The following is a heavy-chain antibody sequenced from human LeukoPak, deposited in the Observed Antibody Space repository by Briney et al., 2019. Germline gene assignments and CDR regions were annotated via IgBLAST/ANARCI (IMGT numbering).Heavy chain of an antibody. Sequence: GGSLRLSCAASGFTFSSYSMNWVRQAPGKGLEWVSYISSSSSTIYYADSVKGRFTISRDNAKNSLYLQMNSLRAEDTAVYYCARGRLGYCSSTSCPFDPWGQETLVTVSS. J-gene: IGHJ5*02. CDR1: GFTFSSYS. CDR2: ISSSSSTI. D-gene: IGHD2-2*01. CDR3: ARGRLGYCSSTSCPFDP. V-gene: IGHV3-48*01.